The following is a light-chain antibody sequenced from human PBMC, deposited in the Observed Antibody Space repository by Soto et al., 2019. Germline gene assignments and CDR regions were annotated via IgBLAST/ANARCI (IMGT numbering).Light chain of an antibody. V-gene: IGKV3D-15*01. CDR3: QQYNTWPLT. J-gene: IGKJ5*01. Sequence: EMVMTQSPATLSVSPGERATLSYSASQRFSSNLAWYQQKPGQVPRLLIYGASTRATGIPSRFSGSESGTEFTLTISSLQSEDFAVYYCQQYNTWPLTFGQGTRLEIK. CDR1: QRFSSN. CDR2: GAS.